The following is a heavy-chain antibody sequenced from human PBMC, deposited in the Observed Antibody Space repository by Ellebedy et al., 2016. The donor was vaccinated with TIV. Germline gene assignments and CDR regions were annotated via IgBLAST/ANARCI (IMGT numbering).Heavy chain of an antibody. CDR1: GGSVSSSNW. CDR3: ARHFTGTSLLVDAFDV. CDR2: IYHSGNT. V-gene: IGHV4-4*02. J-gene: IGHJ3*01. Sequence: SETLSLTXAVSGGSVSSSNWWRWVRQPPGKGLEWIGEIYHSGNTNYNPSLKSRVTISLDKSKNQFSLRLTSVTAADTAVYYCARHFTGTSLLVDAFDVWGQGTVVTVSS. D-gene: IGHD1-7*01.